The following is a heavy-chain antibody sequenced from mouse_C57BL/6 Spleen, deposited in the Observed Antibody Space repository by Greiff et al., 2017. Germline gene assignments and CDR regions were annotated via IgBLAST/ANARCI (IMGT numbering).Heavy chain of an antibody. CDR3: AREEYYGSSYYFAY. V-gene: IGHV5-4*01. CDR2: ISDGGSYT. J-gene: IGHJ2*01. D-gene: IGHD1-1*01. Sequence: DVHLVESGGGLVKPGGSLKLSCAASGFTFSSYAMSWVRQTPDKRLEWVATISDGGSYTYYPDNVKGRFTISRDNAKNNPYLQMSNLKSEDTAMYYGAREEYYGSSYYFAYWGQGTTLTVSS. CDR1: GFTFSSYA.